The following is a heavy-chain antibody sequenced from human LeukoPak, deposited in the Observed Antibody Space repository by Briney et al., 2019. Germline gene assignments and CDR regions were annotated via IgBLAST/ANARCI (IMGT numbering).Heavy chain of an antibody. CDR3: VRDKRRFYYANSEYYFDL. Sequence: PGGSLRLSCAASGFTFMSYAMHWVRQAPGKGLEWVSFISYDGSKTYYADSVKGRFTISRDNSKNTLDLQMNSLSTEDTALYYCVRDKRRFYYANSEYYFDLWGQGTLVTVSS. CDR1: GFTFMSYA. CDR2: ISYDGSKT. D-gene: IGHD3-22*01. V-gene: IGHV3-30*03. J-gene: IGHJ4*02.